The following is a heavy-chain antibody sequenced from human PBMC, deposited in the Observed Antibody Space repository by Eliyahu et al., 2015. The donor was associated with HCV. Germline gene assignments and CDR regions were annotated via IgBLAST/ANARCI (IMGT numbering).Heavy chain of an antibody. Sequence: EVHLVESGGGLVQPGGSLRLSCAASGFXFSNFWMDWVRQAPGKGLDWVASIKQDGSEIQYADSVKGRFTISRDNAKNSLYLQMDSLRGEDTAVYYCAKEWARAWDYWGQGTLVTVSS. CDR2: IKQDGSEI. J-gene: IGHJ4*02. CDR1: GFXFSNFW. CDR3: AKEWARAWDY. D-gene: IGHD1-26*01. V-gene: IGHV3-7*01.